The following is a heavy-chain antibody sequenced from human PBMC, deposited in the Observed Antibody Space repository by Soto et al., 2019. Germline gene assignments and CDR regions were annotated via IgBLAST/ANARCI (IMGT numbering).Heavy chain of an antibody. CDR3: ARRGVAAAGTLTAFDI. V-gene: IGHV1-8*01. D-gene: IGHD6-13*01. Sequence: ASVKVSCKVSGYTFTSYDINWVRQATGQGLEWMGWMNPNSGNTGYAQKFQGRVTMTRNTSISTAYMELSSLRSEDTAVYYCARRGVAAAGTLTAFDIWGQGTMGTISS. CDR1: GYTFTSYD. J-gene: IGHJ3*02. CDR2: MNPNSGNT.